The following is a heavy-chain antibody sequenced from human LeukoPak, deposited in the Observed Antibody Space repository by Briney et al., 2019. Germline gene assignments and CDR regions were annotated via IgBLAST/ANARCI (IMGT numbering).Heavy chain of an antibody. Sequence: GGSLRLSCAASGFTFSSYGMNWVRQAPGKGLEWVSSISSSSSYIYYADSVKGRFTISRDNAKNSLYLQMNSLRAEDTAVYYCARDKVTMIVVAHPFDYWGQGTLVTVSS. CDR1: GFTFSSYG. CDR2: ISSSSSYI. V-gene: IGHV3-21*01. CDR3: ARDKVTMIVVAHPFDY. J-gene: IGHJ4*02. D-gene: IGHD3-22*01.